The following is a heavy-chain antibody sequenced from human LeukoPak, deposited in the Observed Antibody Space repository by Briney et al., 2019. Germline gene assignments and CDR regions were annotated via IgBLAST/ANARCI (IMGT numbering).Heavy chain of an antibody. CDR2: IDDDSSPI. CDR3: ARGGIGDGNYFDF. Sequence: QAGGSLRLSCAASGFSFSRYSMNWVRQAPGKGLEWLSYIDDDSSPIYYADSVRGRFTVSRDNAQNSLFLQMNGLRAEDTALYYCARGGIGDGNYFDFWGPGTLVTVSS. J-gene: IGHJ4*02. V-gene: IGHV3-48*01. CDR1: GFSFSRYS. D-gene: IGHD3-16*01.